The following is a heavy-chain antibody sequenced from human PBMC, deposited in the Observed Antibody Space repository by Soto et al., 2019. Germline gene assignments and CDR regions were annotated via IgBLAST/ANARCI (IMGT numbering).Heavy chain of an antibody. CDR3: ARDRFGSGSYYDYFYGMDA. V-gene: IGHV6-1*01. CDR1: GDSVASNSAA. J-gene: IGHJ6*02. CDR2: TYYRSKWYN. D-gene: IGHD1-26*01. Sequence: WQTLSLTCPISGDSVASNSAAWNWIRQSPSRGLEWLGRTYYRSKWYNDYAVSVKSRITINPDTSKNQFSLQLNSVTPEDTAVYYCARDRFGSGSYYDYFYGMDAWGQGTTVPVS.